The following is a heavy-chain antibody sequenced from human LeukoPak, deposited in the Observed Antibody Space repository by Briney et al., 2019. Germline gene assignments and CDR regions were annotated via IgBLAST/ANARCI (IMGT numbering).Heavy chain of an antibody. D-gene: IGHD1-26*01. Sequence: PGRSLRLSCAASGFTFSSYGMHWVRQAPGKGLEWVAVIWYDGSNKYYADSVKGRFTISRDNAKNSLYLQMNSLIDEDTAVYYCVRDWYSNTWHPDHWGQGTLVTVSS. J-gene: IGHJ4*02. CDR2: IWYDGSNK. CDR1: GFTFSSYG. CDR3: VRDWYSNTWHPDH. V-gene: IGHV3-33*01.